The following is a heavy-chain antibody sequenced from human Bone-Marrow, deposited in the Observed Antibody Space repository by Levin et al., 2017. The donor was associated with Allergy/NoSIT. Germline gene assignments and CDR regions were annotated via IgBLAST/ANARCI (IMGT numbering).Heavy chain of an antibody. Sequence: SETLSLTCTVSGGSISSSTWWSWVRQPPGKGLEWLGEIYHGGRTNYNPSLRSRVTMSVDKSQNQFSLNLNSVTAADTAVYYCARDPLDYGTNSGNYWGQGTLVTGSS. CDR1: GGSISSSTW. D-gene: IGHD4-17*01. CDR3: ARDPLDYGTNSGNY. CDR2: IYHGGRT. V-gene: IGHV4-4*02. J-gene: IGHJ4*02.